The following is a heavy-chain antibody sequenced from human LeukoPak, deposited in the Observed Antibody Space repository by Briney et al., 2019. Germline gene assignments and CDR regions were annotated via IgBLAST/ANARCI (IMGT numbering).Heavy chain of an antibody. V-gene: IGHV1-69*04. CDR3: ARDRQRWLKLVANYFPY. CDR2: IIPILGIA. Sequence: GASVKVSCKASGGTFSSYAISWVRQAPGQGLEWMGRIIPILGIANYAQKFQGRVTITADKSTSTAYMELSSLRSEDTAVYYCARDRQRWLKLVANYFPYWGQGTLVTVSS. J-gene: IGHJ4*02. CDR1: GGTFSSYA. D-gene: IGHD5-24*01.